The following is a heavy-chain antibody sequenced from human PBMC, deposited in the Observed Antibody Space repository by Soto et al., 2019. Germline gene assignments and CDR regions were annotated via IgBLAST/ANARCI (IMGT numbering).Heavy chain of an antibody. J-gene: IGHJ6*02. D-gene: IGHD6-19*01. CDR1: GFTFSSYA. V-gene: IGHV3-23*01. CDR2: ISGSGGST. Sequence: GGSLRLSCAASGFTFSSYAMSWVRQAPGKGLEWVSAISGSGGSTYYADSVKGRFTISRDNSKNTLYLQMNSLRAEDTAVYYCAKLESKMGSGWQYYYYGMDVWGQGTTVTVSS. CDR3: AKLESKMGSGWQYYYYGMDV.